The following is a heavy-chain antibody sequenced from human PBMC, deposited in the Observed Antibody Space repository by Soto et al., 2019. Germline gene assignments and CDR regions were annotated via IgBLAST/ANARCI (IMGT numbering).Heavy chain of an antibody. Sequence: QVQLVQSGAEVKKPGASMKASCKASGYTFTSYYMHWVRQAPGQGLEWMGIIKPSGGSTSYAQKFQGSVTMTRDTSTSTVYMELSSLRSEDTAVYYCGSNLGWSSGWYNWGQGTLVTVSA. D-gene: IGHD6-19*01. V-gene: IGHV1-46*01. J-gene: IGHJ4*02. CDR3: GSNLGWSSGWYN. CDR2: IKPSGGST. CDR1: GYTFTSYY.